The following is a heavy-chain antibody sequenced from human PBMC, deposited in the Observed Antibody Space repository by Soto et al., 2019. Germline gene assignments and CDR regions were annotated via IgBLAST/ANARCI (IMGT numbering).Heavy chain of an antibody. CDR3: ARGTSANSYFDY. CDR1: GGSVRSGGYY. Sequence: KPSETLSLTCSVSGGSVRSGGYYWTWLRQDPRKGLEWIGYIYDNVKTDYNPSLRSRTRISVDTSKDQFSLDLRSVTAADTAVYYCARGTSANSYFDYWGQGKTVTVSS. CDR2: IYDNVKT. D-gene: IGHD1-1*01. J-gene: IGHJ4*02. V-gene: IGHV4-31*03.